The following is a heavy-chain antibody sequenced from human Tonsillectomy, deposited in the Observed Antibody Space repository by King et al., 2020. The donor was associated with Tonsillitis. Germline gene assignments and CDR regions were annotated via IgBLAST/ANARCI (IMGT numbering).Heavy chain of an antibody. D-gene: IGHD1-26*01. CDR2: IYSDGTST. CDR3: AKVSGSYRAQSSFGWFDP. CDR1: GFSFSSYA. J-gene: IGHJ5*02. V-gene: IGHV3-23*03. Sequence: VQLVESGGGLEQPGGSLRLSCAVSGFSFSSYAMSWVRQAPGKGLEWVSVIYSDGTSTHYADSVKGRFTISRDNSENTLYLQMNSLRAEDTAVYYCAKVSGSYRAQSSFGWFDPWGQGTLVTVSS.